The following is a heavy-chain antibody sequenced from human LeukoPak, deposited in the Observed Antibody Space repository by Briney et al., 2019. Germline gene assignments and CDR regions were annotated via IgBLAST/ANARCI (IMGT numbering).Heavy chain of an antibody. D-gene: IGHD4-11*01. CDR2: IYYSGST. V-gene: IGHV4-59*12. J-gene: IGHJ4*02. CDR3: VRLDCSNFFDY. CDR1: GGSISNYF. Sequence: SETLSLTCTVSGGSISNYFWSWIRQPPGKGLEWIGYIYYSGSTNYNPSLKSRVTMSVDTSKNQFSLKLSSVTAADTAVYYCVRLDCSNFFDYWGQGNLVTVSS.